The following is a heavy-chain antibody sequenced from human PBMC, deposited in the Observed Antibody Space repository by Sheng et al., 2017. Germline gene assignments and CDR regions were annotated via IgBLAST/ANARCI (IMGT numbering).Heavy chain of an antibody. J-gene: IGHJ6*03. D-gene: IGHD3-10*01. CDR1: GGTFSSYA. CDR3: ARDKYYYGSGSPVPKDYYYYMDV. CDR2: IIPIFGTA. V-gene: IGHV1-69*05. Sequence: QVQLVQSGAEVKKPGSSVKVSCKASGGTFSSYAISWVRQAPGQGLEWMGGIIPIFGTANYAQKFQGRVTITTDESTSTAYMELSSLRSEDTAVYYCARDKYYYGSGSPVPKDYYYYMDVWGKGTTVTVSS.